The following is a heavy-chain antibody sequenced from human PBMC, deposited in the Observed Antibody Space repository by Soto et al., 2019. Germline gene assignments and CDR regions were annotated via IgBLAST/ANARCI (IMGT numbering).Heavy chain of an antibody. CDR1: GYTFTSYG. J-gene: IGHJ4*02. CDR2: NSAYNGNT. V-gene: IGHV1-18*01. Sequence: QVQLVQSGAEVKKPGASVKVSCKASGYTFTSYGISWVRQAPGQGLEWMGWNSAYNGNTNYAQKVQSRVTITTDTSTSTAYMKLRSLRSNDTAVYYCAGDRGYSYGTRFDYWGQGTLVTVSS. CDR3: AGDRGYSYGTRFDY. D-gene: IGHD5-18*01.